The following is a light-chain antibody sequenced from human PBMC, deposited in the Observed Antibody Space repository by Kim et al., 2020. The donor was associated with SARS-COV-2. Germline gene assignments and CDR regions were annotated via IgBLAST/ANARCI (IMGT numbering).Light chain of an antibody. V-gene: IGLV2-14*03. CDR1: SSDIGGFNY. CDR3: LSYTLSTTWV. Sequence: QSALTQPASVSGSPGQSITISCSGTSSDIGGFNYVSWYQQHPGKAPKLIIFDVTNRPSDISNRFSGSKSGNTASLIISGLQAEDEADYYCLSYTLSTTWVFGGGTKLTVL. J-gene: IGLJ3*02. CDR2: DVT.